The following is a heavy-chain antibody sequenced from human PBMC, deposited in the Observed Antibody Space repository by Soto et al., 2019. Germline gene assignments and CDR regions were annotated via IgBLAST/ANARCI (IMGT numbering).Heavy chain of an antibody. D-gene: IGHD3-10*01. CDR3: ARHEVTMVRGFNWLAP. J-gene: IGHJ5*02. CDR2: IYYSGST. Sequence: VIKPVPSTVVDGNSINSGYRRGMIRKPPGKGLEWIGSIYYSGSTYYNPSLKSRVTISVDTSKNQSSLKLSSVTAADTAVYYFARHEVTMVRGFNWLAPWGQGTLVTVSS. V-gene: IGHV4-39*01. CDR1: DGNSINSGYR.